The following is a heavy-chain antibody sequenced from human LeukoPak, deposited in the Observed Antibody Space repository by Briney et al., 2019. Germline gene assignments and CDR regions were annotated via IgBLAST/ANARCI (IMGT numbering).Heavy chain of an antibody. V-gene: IGHV3-13*01. CDR2: IGIRGDT. J-gene: IGHJ4*02. CDR3: ARGGIQVSGIDEFDY. Sequence: GGSLRLSCAASGFTFIDYDMHWVRQVIGKGLEWVSAIGIRGDTHYSGSVKGRFTISRENAESSLYLQMNSMRAEDTAVYYCARGGIQVSGIDEFDYWGQGTLVTVSS. D-gene: IGHD6-19*01. CDR1: GFTFIDYD.